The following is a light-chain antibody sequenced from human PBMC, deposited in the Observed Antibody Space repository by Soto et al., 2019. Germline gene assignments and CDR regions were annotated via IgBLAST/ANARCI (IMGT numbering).Light chain of an antibody. CDR2: GAS. V-gene: IGKV3-20*01. Sequence: EIVLTQSPGTLSLSPGEGATLSCRASQSVSTSYLAWYQQRPGQAPRLLIYGASNRATGVPDRFSGSGSGTDFTLTISRLEPEDFAVYFCRQSVSSPFTFGPGTKVDIK. CDR1: QSVSTSY. CDR3: RQSVSSPFT. J-gene: IGKJ3*01.